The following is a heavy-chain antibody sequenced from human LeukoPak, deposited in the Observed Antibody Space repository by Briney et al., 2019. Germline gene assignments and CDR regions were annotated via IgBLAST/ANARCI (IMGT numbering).Heavy chain of an antibody. Sequence: SETLSLTCTVSGGSISSYYWSWIRQPPGKGLEWIGYIHYSGSTNYNPSLKSRVTISADTSKKQFSLNLRSVTAADAAVYYCARLYYDFWSGYSDYYYMDVWGKGTTVTISS. CDR2: IHYSGST. CDR1: GGSISSYY. D-gene: IGHD3-3*01. J-gene: IGHJ6*03. V-gene: IGHV4-59*08. CDR3: ARLYYDFWSGYSDYYYMDV.